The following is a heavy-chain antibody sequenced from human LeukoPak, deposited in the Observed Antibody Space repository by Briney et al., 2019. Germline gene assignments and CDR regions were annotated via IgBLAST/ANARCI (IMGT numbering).Heavy chain of an antibody. Sequence: GASVKVSCKASGYTFTSYGISWVRQAPGQGLEWMGWISAYNGNTNYAQKLQGRVTMTTDTSTSTAYMELRSLRSDDTAVYYCARDTQVATIVYYYYGMDVWGQGTTVTVSS. D-gene: IGHD5-12*01. CDR2: ISAYNGNT. J-gene: IGHJ6*02. CDR3: ARDTQVATIVYYYYGMDV. CDR1: GYTFTSYG. V-gene: IGHV1-18*01.